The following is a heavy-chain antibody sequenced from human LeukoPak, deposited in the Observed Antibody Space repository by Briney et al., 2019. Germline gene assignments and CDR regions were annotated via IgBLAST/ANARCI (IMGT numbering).Heavy chain of an antibody. Sequence: ASVKVSCKASGYTFTSYYMHWVRQAPGQGLEWMGIINPSGGSTSYAQKFQGRVTMTRDTSTSTVYMELSSLRSEDTAVYYCARATPEYSNYSPWFDPWGQGTLVTVSS. CDR3: ARATPEYSNYSPWFDP. CDR1: GYTFTSYY. D-gene: IGHD4-11*01. J-gene: IGHJ5*02. CDR2: INPSGGST. V-gene: IGHV1-46*01.